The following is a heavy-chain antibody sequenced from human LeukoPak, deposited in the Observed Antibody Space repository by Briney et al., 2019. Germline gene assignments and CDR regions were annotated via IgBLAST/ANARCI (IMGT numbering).Heavy chain of an antibody. CDR2: ISGSGGTT. CDR3: AKEPLYCGGDCYEPFDY. V-gene: IGHV3-23*01. J-gene: IGHJ4*02. CDR1: GFTLSSYA. Sequence: GGSLRLSCAASGFTLSSYAMSWVRQAPGKGLEWVSAISGSGGTTYYADSVKGRFTISRDNSKNTLYLQMNSLRAEDTAVYYCAKEPLYCGGDCYEPFDYWGQGTLVTVSS. D-gene: IGHD2-21*02.